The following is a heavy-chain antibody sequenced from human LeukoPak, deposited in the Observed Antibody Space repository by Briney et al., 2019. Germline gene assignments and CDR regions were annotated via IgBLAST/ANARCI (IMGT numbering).Heavy chain of an antibody. J-gene: IGHJ4*02. CDR3: ARVGSGSRLRAGDY. D-gene: IGHD1-26*01. CDR2: IYSGGST. V-gene: IGHV3-53*01. Sequence: GGALRLSCAASGFTVSSNYMSWVRQAPGKGLEWVSVIYSGGSTYYADSVKGRFTISRDNSKNTLYLQMNSLRAEDTAVYYCARVGSGSRLRAGDYWGQGTLVTVSS. CDR1: GFTVSSNY.